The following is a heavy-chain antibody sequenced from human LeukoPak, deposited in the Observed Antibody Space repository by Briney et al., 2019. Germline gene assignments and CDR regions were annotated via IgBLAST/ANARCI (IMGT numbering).Heavy chain of an antibody. CDR2: INPSGGST. Sequence: ASVKVSCKASGYTFTSYYMHWVRQAPGQGLEWMEIINPSGGSTSYAQKFQGRVTMTRDTSTSTVYMELSSLRAEDTAVYYCARDQWLAFDYWGQGTLVTVSS. D-gene: IGHD6-19*01. V-gene: IGHV1-46*01. J-gene: IGHJ4*02. CDR3: ARDQWLAFDY. CDR1: GYTFTSYY.